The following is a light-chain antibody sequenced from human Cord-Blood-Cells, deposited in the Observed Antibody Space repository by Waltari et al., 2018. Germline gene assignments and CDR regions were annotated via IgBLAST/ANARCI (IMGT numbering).Light chain of an antibody. J-gene: IGKJ4*01. V-gene: IGKV3-11*01. Sequence: EIVLTQSPATLSLSPGERGTLSCRASQSIGSSLAWYQQKPGQAPRLLIYDVSNRATGIPARFSGSGSGTDFTLTISSLEPEDFAVYSCQQRSKWPLTFGGGTKVEIK. CDR3: QQRSKWPLT. CDR1: QSIGSS. CDR2: DVS.